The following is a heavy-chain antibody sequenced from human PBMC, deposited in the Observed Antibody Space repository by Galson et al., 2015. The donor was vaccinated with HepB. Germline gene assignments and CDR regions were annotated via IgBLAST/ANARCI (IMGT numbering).Heavy chain of an antibody. V-gene: IGHV3-30*18. D-gene: IGHD3-22*01. CDR1: GFTFSSYG. CDR3: AKNRGSYYDSSGYTPGVGFDY. Sequence: SLRLSCAASGFTFSSYGMHWVRQAPGKGLEWVAVISYDGSNKYYADSVKGRFTISRDNSKNTLYLQMNSLRAEDTAVYYCAKNRGSYYDSSGYTPGVGFDYWGQGTLVTVSS. CDR2: ISYDGSNK. J-gene: IGHJ4*02.